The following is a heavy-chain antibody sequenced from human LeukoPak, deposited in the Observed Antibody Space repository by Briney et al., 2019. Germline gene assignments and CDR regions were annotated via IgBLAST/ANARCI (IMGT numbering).Heavy chain of an antibody. CDR3: AKDLGPDYYDSSGYSHLFDY. Sequence: GGSLRLSCAASGFTFSNYAMSWVRQAPGKGLEWVSAISGSGGSTYYADSVKGRFTISRDNSKNTLYLQMNSLRAEDTAVYYCAKDLGPDYYDSSGYSHLFDYWGQGTLVTVSS. V-gene: IGHV3-23*01. CDR2: ISGSGGST. CDR1: GFTFSNYA. D-gene: IGHD3-22*01. J-gene: IGHJ4*02.